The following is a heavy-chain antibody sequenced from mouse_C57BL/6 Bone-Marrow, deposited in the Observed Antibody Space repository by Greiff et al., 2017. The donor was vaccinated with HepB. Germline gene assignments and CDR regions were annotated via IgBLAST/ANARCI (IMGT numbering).Heavy chain of an antibody. J-gene: IGHJ3*01. Sequence: QVQLQQSGAELARPGASVKLSCKASGYTFTSYGISWVKQRTGQGLEWIGEIYPSSGNTYYTEKFKGKATLTADKSSSTAYMELSSLTSEDSAVYYCARRGLYYYGSSSFAYWGQGTLVTVSA. D-gene: IGHD1-1*01. V-gene: IGHV1-81*01. CDR1: GYTFTSYG. CDR3: ARRGLYYYGSSSFAY. CDR2: IYPSSGNT.